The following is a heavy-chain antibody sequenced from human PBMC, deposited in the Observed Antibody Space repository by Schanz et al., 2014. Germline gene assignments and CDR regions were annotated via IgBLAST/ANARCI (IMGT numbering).Heavy chain of an antibody. V-gene: IGHV3-20*04. CDR3: ARDASSSDYHLAH. CDR2: INWSDGGST. D-gene: IGHD3-22*01. Sequence: EVQLVESGGGVVRPGGSLRLSCAASGFTFDNYALTWVRQVPGKGLEWVSRINWSDGGSTGYADSLRGRFTISRDNDKNSLYLEMNSLRVEDTACDYCARDASSSDYHLAHWGQGTLVTVSS. CDR1: GFTFDNYA. J-gene: IGHJ4*02.